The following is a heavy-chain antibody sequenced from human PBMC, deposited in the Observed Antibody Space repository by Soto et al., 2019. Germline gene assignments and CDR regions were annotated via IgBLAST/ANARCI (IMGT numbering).Heavy chain of an antibody. CDR3: ARIIHLPAAIPDYFDY. CDR1: GGSISSGGYS. J-gene: IGHJ4*02. Sequence: PSETLSLTCAVSGGSISSGGYSWSWIRQPPGKGLEWIGYIYHSGSTYYNPSLKSRVTISVDTSKNQFSLKLSSVTATDTAVYYCARIIHLPAAIPDYFDYWGQGTLVT. CDR2: IYHSGST. D-gene: IGHD2-2*01. V-gene: IGHV4-30-2*01.